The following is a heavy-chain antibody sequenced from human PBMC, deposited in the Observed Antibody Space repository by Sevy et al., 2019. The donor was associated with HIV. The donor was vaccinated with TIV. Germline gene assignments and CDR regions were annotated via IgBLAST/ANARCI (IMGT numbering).Heavy chain of an antibody. V-gene: IGHV3-21*01. J-gene: IGHJ6*02. D-gene: IGHD4-17*01. CDR3: ARGTHDYGDFEGYGMDV. CDR1: GFTFSSYT. Sequence: GGSLRLSCADSGFTFSSYTMNWVRQAPGKGLEWVSSISASGTYIDYADSVKGRFTISRDNAKNSLYLQMNSLRPEAKAIYYCARGTHDYGDFEGYGMDVWGQGTTVTVSS. CDR2: ISASGTYI.